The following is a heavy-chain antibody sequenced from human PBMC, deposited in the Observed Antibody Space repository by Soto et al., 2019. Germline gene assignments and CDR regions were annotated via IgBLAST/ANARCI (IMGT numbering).Heavy chain of an antibody. Sequence: EVQLVESGGGLVKPGGSLRLSCTASGFTFSAYGMNWVRQAPGKGLEWVSFISSRSSDIYHADSVKGRFTISRDNAKNSLFLQIDSLRAEDTAVYYCARVLGIAGVKSTYMDVWGKGTTVTVSS. J-gene: IGHJ6*03. CDR3: ARVLGIAGVKSTYMDV. V-gene: IGHV3-21*01. D-gene: IGHD6-13*01. CDR2: ISSRSSDI. CDR1: GFTFSAYG.